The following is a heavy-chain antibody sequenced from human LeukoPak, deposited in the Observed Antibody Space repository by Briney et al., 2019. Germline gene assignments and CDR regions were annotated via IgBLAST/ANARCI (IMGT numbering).Heavy chain of an antibody. J-gene: IGHJ4*02. Sequence: SVKVSCKASGYTFTGYYMHWVRQAPGQGLEWMGGIIPIFGTTNYAQKFQGRVTISADESTSTAYMELSSLRSEDTAVYYCAKDFGYNHFDYWGQGTLVTVSS. CDR2: IIPIFGTT. V-gene: IGHV1-69*13. D-gene: IGHD5-24*01. CDR1: GYTFTGYY. CDR3: AKDFGYNHFDY.